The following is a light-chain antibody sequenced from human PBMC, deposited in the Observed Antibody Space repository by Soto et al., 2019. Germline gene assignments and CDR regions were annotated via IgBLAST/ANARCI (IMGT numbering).Light chain of an antibody. J-gene: IGLJ3*02. CDR3: SSFTSINTWV. CDR1: SSDVGGYNY. CDR2: EVS. V-gene: IGLV2-14*01. Sequence: QSALTQPASVSGSPGQSITISCTGTSSDVGGYNYVSWYQQHPGKGPKLMIYEVSNRPSGVSNRFSGSKSGNTASLTISGLQAEDEADYYCSSFTSINTWVFGGGTKLTVL.